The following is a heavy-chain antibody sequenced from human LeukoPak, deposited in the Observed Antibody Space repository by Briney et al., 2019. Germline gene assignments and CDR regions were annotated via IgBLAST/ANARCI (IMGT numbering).Heavy chain of an antibody. J-gene: IGHJ6*02. CDR1: GGSISSYY. Sequence: SETLSLTCTVSGGSISSYYWSWIRQPPGKGLEWIGYIYYSGSTNYNPSLKSRVAISVDTSKNQFSLKLSSVTAADTAVYYCARESNYYYYGMDVWGQGTTVTVSS. CDR2: IYYSGST. CDR3: ARESNYYYYGMDV. V-gene: IGHV4-59*01.